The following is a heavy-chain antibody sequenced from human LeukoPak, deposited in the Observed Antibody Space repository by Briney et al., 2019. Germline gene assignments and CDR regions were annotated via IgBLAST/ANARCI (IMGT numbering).Heavy chain of an antibody. Sequence: SETLSLTCTVSGGSISSYYWSWIRQPPGKGLEWIGYIHYSGSTNYNPSLQSQVTISVDTSKNQFSLRLNSVTAADTAVFYCARHNIAYGRIYYFDYWGQGTLVTVSS. CDR1: GGSISSYY. CDR3: ARHNIAYGRIYYFDY. V-gene: IGHV4-59*08. J-gene: IGHJ4*02. D-gene: IGHD4-17*01. CDR2: IHYSGST.